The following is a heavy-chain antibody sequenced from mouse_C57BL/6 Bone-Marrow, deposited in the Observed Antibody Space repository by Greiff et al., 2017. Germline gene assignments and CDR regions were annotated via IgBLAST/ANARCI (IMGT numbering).Heavy chain of an antibody. CDR1: GFTFSDYG. CDR2: ISSGSSTI. V-gene: IGHV5-17*01. Sequence: EVKLQESGGGLVKPGGSLKLSCAASGFTFSDYGMHWVRQAPEKGLEWVAYISSGSSTIYYADTVKGRFTISRDNAKTTLSLQMTSLRSEYTAMYYCARPHDYDEGHYAMDYWGQGTSVTVSS. CDR3: ARPHDYDEGHYAMDY. J-gene: IGHJ4*01. D-gene: IGHD2-4*01.